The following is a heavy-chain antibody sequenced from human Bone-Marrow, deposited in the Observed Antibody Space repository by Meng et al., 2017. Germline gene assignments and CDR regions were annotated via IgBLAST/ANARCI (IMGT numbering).Heavy chain of an antibody. CDR1: GVSISSGNNY. Sequence: QVQLQESGPRLVKPSQTLHPTCTVSGVSISSGNNYWSWIRQHPGKGLEYIGYIYYSGSTYYNPSLKSRVIISVDTSKNQFSLRLNSVTAADTAVYYCASLYGDSSVWYLDLWGRGTLVTVAS. CDR2: IYYSGST. D-gene: IGHD4-17*01. CDR3: ASLYGDSSVWYLDL. V-gene: IGHV4-31*03. J-gene: IGHJ2*01.